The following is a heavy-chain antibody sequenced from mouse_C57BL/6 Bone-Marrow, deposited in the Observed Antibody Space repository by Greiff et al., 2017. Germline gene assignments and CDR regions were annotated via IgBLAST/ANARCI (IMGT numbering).Heavy chain of an antibody. CDR3: ARTGSWWIAY. Sequence: VQLQQSGPELVKPGASVKISCKASGYAFSSSWMNWVKQRPGKGLEWIGRIYPGDGDTNYNGKFKGKATLTADKSSSTAYMQLSSLTSEDSAVYFCARTGSWWIAYWGQGTLVTVSA. V-gene: IGHV1-82*01. CDR1: GYAFSSSW. CDR2: IYPGDGDT. D-gene: IGHD4-1*01. J-gene: IGHJ3*01.